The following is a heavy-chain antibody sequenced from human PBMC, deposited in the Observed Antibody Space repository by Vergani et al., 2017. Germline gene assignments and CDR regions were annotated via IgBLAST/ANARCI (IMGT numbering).Heavy chain of an antibody. D-gene: IGHD7-27*01. CDR2: IYHSGST. V-gene: IGHV4-30-2*01. CDR3: AKGPLKWGNGWVDY. CDR1: GGPISSGGYS. Sequence: QLQLQESGSGLVQPSQTLSLTCAVSGGPISSGGYSWSWIRQPPGKGLEWIGYIYHSGSTNYNPSLKSRVTIAVDNSKNTLYLQMNSLRAEDTAVYYCAKGPLKWGNGWVDYWGQGTLVTVSS. J-gene: IGHJ4*02.